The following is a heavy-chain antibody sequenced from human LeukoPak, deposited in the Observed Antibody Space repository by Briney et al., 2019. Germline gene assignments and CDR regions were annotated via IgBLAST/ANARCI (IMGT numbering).Heavy chain of an antibody. J-gene: IGHJ6*02. CDR2: IYVGDSDI. CDR3: ARLGDYGMDV. Sequence: GESLKISCKGSGYRFTSHWIGWVRQTPGKGLEWIGIIYVGDSDIRYSPSFQGQVTISTDKSISTAYLQWSSLKASDTAMYYCARLGDYGMDVWGQGTTVAVSS. CDR1: GYRFTSHW. V-gene: IGHV5-51*01.